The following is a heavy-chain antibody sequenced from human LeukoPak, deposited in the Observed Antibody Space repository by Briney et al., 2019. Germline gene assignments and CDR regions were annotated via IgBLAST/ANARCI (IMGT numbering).Heavy chain of an antibody. CDR2: IKQDRSAK. D-gene: IGHD4-23*01. V-gene: IGHV3-7*01. CDR1: GFTFSSHW. Sequence: GGSLRLSCAACGFTFSSHWMSWVRQAPGEGLEWVANIKQDRSAKYYVDSVKGRFTISRDNARNSLYLQMNSLRAEDTAVYYCAIRAGGYSHPYDYWGQGTLVTVSS. CDR3: AIRAGGYSHPYDY. J-gene: IGHJ4*02.